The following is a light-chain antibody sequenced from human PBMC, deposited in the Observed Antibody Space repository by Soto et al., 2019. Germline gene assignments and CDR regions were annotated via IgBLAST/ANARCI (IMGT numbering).Light chain of an antibody. CDR3: QQFHKFSPT. J-gene: IGKJ1*01. Sequence: DIQMTQSPSTLSASVRARVTITCRASQCISSWLAWYQQKPGKAPKLLILKASSLESGVPSKFSGSESGTEFTLTISSLQPDGFATYSCQQFHKFSPTFREPTKGEIK. CDR1: QCISSW. CDR2: KAS. V-gene: IGKV1-5*03.